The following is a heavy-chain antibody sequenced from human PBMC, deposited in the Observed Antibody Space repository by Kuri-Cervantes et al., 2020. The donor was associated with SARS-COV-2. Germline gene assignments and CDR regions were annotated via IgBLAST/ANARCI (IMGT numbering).Heavy chain of an antibody. D-gene: IGHD3-22*01. CDR2: INHSGST. CDR1: GGSFSGYY. Sequence: SETLSLTCAVYGGSFSGYYWSWIRQPPGKGLEWIGEINHSGSTYYNPTLKSRVTISVDTSKNQFSLKLSSVTAADTAVYYCARSYDSSGSDAFDIWGQGTMVTVSS. CDR3: ARSYDSSGSDAFDI. V-gene: IGHV4-34*01. J-gene: IGHJ3*02.